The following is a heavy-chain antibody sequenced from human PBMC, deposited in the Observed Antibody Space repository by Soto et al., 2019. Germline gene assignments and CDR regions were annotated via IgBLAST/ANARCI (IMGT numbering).Heavy chain of an antibody. CDR2: ISGSGIST. CDR3: AKEPIGPDWYFDL. V-gene: IGHV3-23*01. Sequence: RDCCGVAGFTSGSYAMIRIIQAPGKGLEWVSGISGSGISTHYADSVKGRFTVSRDNSKNTLYLQMNSLGAEDTAVYNCAKEPIGPDWYFDLWGRGTLVTVSS. J-gene: IGHJ2*01. CDR1: GFTSGSYA.